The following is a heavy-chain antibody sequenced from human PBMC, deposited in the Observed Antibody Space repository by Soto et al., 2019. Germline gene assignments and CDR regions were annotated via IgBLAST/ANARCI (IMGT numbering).Heavy chain of an antibody. V-gene: IGHV3-23*01. CDR3: AKYGRWLVHFYYYGMDV. J-gene: IGHJ6*02. CDR2: ISGSGGST. Sequence: WGLMRVRRGAVGVNFGDHGGSRVRQAPRKGLEWVSAISGSGGSTYYADSVKGRFTISRDNSKNTLYLQMNSLRAEDTAVYYCAKYGRWLVHFYYYGMDVWGQGTTVTVSS. D-gene: IGHD6-19*01. CDR1: GVNFGDHG.